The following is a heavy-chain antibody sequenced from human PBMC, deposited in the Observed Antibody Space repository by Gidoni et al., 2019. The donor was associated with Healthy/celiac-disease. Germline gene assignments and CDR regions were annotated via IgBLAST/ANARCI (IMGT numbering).Heavy chain of an antibody. CDR1: GVTVSSHY. V-gene: IGHV3-53*01. CDR2: IYSGGST. Sequence: EVQLVESGGGLIQPGGSLRLSCAASGVTVSSHYMSWVRQAPGKGLEWVSVIYSGGSTYYADSVKGRFTISRDNSKNTLYLQMNSLRAEDTAVYYCARSNYCSGGSCYSDWDYYYGMDVWGQGTTVTVSS. J-gene: IGHJ6*02. CDR3: ARSNYCSGGSCYSDWDYYYGMDV. D-gene: IGHD2-15*01.